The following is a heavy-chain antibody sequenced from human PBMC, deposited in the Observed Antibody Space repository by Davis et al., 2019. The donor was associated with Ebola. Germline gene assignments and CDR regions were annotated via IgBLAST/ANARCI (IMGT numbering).Heavy chain of an antibody. CDR1: GGTFSSYT. CDR2: INPSGGST. V-gene: IGHV1-46*01. D-gene: IGHD2-15*01. CDR3: AREVVVVVAATPSGYYYYGMDV. J-gene: IGHJ6*04. Sequence: AASVKVSCKASGGTFSSYTISWVRQAPGQGLEWMGIINPSGGSTSYAQKFQGRVTMTRDTSTSTVYMELSSLRSEDTAVYYCAREVVVVVAATPSGYYYYGMDVWGKGTTVTVSS.